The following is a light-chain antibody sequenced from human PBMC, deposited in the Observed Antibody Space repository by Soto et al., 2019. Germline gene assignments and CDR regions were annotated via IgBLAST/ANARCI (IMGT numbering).Light chain of an antibody. J-gene: IGLJ2*01. V-gene: IGLV2-14*01. CDR2: DVS. CDR1: SSDVGGYNF. Sequence: QSALTQPASVSGSPGQSITVSCTGTSSDVGGYNFVSWYQQHPGKAPKLMIYDVSNRPSGVSNRFSGSKSGNMASLTISGLQAEDEADYYCSSYAGSSTFVVFGGGTKLTVL. CDR3: SSYAGSSTFVV.